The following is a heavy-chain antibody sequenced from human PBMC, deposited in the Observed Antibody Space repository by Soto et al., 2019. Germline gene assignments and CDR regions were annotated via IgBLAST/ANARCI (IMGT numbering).Heavy chain of an antibody. V-gene: IGHV4-59*12. Sequence: SETLSLTCTFSCASSIRYYGSWIRQPPGKGLEWIGEIYHSGSTNYNPSLKSRVTISVDKSKNQFSLKLSSVTAADTAVYYCARGLSGYDREFDYWGQGTLVTVSS. CDR3: ARGLSGYDREFDY. J-gene: IGHJ4*02. D-gene: IGHD5-12*01. CDR2: IYHSGST. CDR1: CASSIRYY.